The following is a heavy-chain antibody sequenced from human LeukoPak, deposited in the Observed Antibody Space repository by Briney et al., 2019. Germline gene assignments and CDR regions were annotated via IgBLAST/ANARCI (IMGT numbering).Heavy chain of an antibody. J-gene: IGHJ5*02. V-gene: IGHV4-39*07. D-gene: IGHD1-26*01. CDR1: GGSISSSSYY. CDR2: IYFSGST. Sequence: SETLSLTCTVSGGSISSSSYYWGWIRQPPGKGLEWTGSIYFSGSTYYNPSLKSRVTITVDTSKNQFSLKLSSVTAADTAVYCCARDIVGATRRFDPWGQGTLVTVSS. CDR3: ARDIVGATRRFDP.